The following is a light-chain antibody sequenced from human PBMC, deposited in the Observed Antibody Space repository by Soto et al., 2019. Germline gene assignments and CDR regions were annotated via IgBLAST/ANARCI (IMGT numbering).Light chain of an antibody. CDR3: QQYNNWLLWT. CDR2: GAS. V-gene: IGKV3-15*01. Sequence: EIVMTQSPATLSVSPGERATLSCRASQSVSSNLAWYQQKPGQAPRLLIYGASTRATGIPARFSGSGSGTEFTLTISSLQSEDFAVYHCQQYNNWLLWTFGQGTKVEIK. J-gene: IGKJ1*01. CDR1: QSVSSN.